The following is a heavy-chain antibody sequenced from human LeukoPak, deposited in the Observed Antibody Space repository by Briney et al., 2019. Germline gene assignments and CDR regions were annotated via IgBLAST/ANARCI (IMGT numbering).Heavy chain of an antibody. Sequence: SETLSLTCTVSGDSISNFYWSWIRQPAGKGLEWIGRIYTSGSTNYNPSLKSRVTMSVDTSKNQFSLKLSSATAADTAMYYCARGLTLDNAWYRGWFDPWGQGSLVIVSS. D-gene: IGHD6-13*01. J-gene: IGHJ5*02. CDR2: IYTSGST. CDR1: GDSISNFY. CDR3: ARGLTLDNAWYRGWFDP. V-gene: IGHV4-4*07.